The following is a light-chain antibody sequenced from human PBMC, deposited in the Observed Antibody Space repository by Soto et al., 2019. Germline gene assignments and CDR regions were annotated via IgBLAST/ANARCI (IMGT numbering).Light chain of an antibody. J-gene: IGLJ1*01. Sequence: QSVLTQPPSVSAAPGQKVTISCSGSSSNIGSNYVSWYEQLPGTAPKLLIHDNNKRPAGIPDRFSASKSGTSATLGITGVQTGDEADYYCGAWDNSRSAYVFGPGNKVTVL. CDR3: GAWDNSRSAYV. V-gene: IGLV1-51*01. CDR2: DNN. CDR1: SSNIGSNY.